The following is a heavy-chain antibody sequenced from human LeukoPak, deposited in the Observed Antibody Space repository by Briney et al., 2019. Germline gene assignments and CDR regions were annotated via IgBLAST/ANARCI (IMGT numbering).Heavy chain of an antibody. J-gene: IGHJ4*02. CDR3: AQDTRNTYYGMTPDFDY. CDR2: ISSSSRYI. Sequence: GGSLRLSCAASGFTFSSYSMNWVRQAPGKGLEWVSSISSSSRYIYYADSVKGRFTISRDNAKHSLYLQMNSLRAEDTAVYYCAQDTRNTYYGMTPDFDYWGQGTLVTVSS. D-gene: IGHD3-3*01. CDR1: GFTFSSYS. V-gene: IGHV3-21*01.